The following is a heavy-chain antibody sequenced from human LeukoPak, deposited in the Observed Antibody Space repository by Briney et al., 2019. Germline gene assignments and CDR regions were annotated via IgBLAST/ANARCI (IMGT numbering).Heavy chain of an antibody. CDR3: AKQSDYYDSSGYSFDY. D-gene: IGHD3-22*01. CDR1: GFTFSSYG. J-gene: IGHJ4*02. CDR2: IRYDGSNK. Sequence: GGSLRLSCAASGFTFSSYGMHWVRQGPGKGLEGGAFIRYDGSNKYYADPVKGRFTISRDTSKNTLYLQMNSLRAEDTAVYYCAKQSDYYDSSGYSFDYWGQGTLVTVSS. V-gene: IGHV3-30*02.